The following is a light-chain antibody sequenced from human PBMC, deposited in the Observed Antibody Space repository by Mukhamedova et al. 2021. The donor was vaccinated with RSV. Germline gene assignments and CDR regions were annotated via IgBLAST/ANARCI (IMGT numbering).Light chain of an antibody. Sequence: CGGDKIGAKTVHWYQQKPGQAPLLVMFYDSKRPSGIPERFSGSTSGDTATLIIPGTQDIDEADYFFHAWDSSTYVVFGGGT. CDR2: YDS. J-gene: IGLJ2*01. V-gene: IGLV3-1*01. CDR3: HAWDSSTYVV. CDR1: KIGAKT.